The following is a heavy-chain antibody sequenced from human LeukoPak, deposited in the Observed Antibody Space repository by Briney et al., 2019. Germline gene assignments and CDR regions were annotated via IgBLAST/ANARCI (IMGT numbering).Heavy chain of an antibody. Sequence: GGSLRLSCAASGFTFDDYGMSWVRQAPGKGLEWVSGINWNGGSTGYADSVKGRFTISRDNAKNSLYLQMNSLRAEDTALYHCARVPRGYYASSGYYRFDYWGQGTLVTVSS. D-gene: IGHD3-22*01. CDR3: ARVPRGYYASSGYYRFDY. V-gene: IGHV3-20*01. J-gene: IGHJ4*02. CDR2: INWNGGST. CDR1: GFTFDDYG.